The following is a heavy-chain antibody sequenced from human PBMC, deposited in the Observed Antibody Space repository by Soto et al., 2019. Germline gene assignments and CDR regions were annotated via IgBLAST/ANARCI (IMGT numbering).Heavy chain of an antibody. CDR1: GYSISLGYY. Sequence: PSETLSLTCAVSGYSISLGYYWGWIRQPPGKGLEWIGSMYHSGSTYYNPSLKSRVIISVDTSKNQFSLKLSSVTAADTAVYYCAKDRPGYDSFTGYYSLDAFDVWGQGTMVTVSS. CDR3: AKDRPGYDSFTGYYSLDAFDV. V-gene: IGHV4-38-2*02. D-gene: IGHD3-9*01. J-gene: IGHJ3*01. CDR2: MYHSGST.